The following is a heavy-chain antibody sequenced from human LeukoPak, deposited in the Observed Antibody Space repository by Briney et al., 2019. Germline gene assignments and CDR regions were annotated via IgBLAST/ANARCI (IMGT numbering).Heavy chain of an antibody. Sequence: SETLSLTCTVSGGSISSYYWSWIRQPPVKGLEWIGYIYYSGSTNYNPSLKSRVTISVDTSKNQFSLKLSSVTAADTAVYYCARKRRGITMVRGAKAAFDIWGQGTMVTVSS. CDR1: GGSISSYY. V-gene: IGHV4-59*08. J-gene: IGHJ3*02. CDR2: IYYSGST. CDR3: ARKRRGITMVRGAKAAFDI. D-gene: IGHD3-10*01.